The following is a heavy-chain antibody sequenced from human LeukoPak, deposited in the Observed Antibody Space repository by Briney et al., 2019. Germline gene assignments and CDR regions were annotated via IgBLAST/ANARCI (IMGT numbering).Heavy chain of an antibody. V-gene: IGHV3-7*01. J-gene: IGHJ4*02. D-gene: IGHD2-2*01. CDR1: GFTFSNYW. CDR3: ARALDSSSSRYQAFEE. CDR2: IKQDESEK. Sequence: GGSLRLSCSASGFTFSNYWMSWFRQAPGKGLEWVANIKQDESEKYYVDSVKGRFTISRDNAKSSLYLQMNSLRAEDTAVYYCARALDSSSSRYQAFEEWGQGTLVTVSS.